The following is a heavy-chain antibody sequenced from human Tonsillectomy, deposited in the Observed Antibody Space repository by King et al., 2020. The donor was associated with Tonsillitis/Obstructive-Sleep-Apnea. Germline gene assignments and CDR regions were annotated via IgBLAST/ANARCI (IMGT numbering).Heavy chain of an antibody. CDR3: ARPSDYGDYGGFDY. CDR1: GGSVSSGSYY. V-gene: IGHV4-61*01. J-gene: IGHJ4*02. Sequence: QLQESGPGLVKPSETLSLTCTVSGGSVSSGSYYWSWIRQPPGKGLEWIGYIYYSGSTNYNPSLKSRVTISVDTSKNQFSLKLSSVTAADTAVYYCARPSDYGDYGGFDYWGQGTLVTVSS. D-gene: IGHD4-17*01. CDR2: IYYSGST.